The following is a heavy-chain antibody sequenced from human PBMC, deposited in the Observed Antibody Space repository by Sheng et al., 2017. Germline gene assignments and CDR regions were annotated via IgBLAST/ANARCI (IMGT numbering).Heavy chain of an antibody. CDR1: GGPITSSSYY. Sequence: QLQLQESGPGLVKPSETLSLTCTVSGGPITSSSYYWGWIRQPPGKGLEWIVSIYYSGSTYYNPSLRSRVTISVDTSKNQFSLKLSSVTAADTAVYYCARHHTSSLYNYYMTSGAKGPTVTVSS. D-gene: IGHD6-6*01. V-gene: IGHV4-39*01. J-gene: IGHJ6*03. CDR3: ARHHTSSLYNYYMTS. CDR2: IYYSGST.